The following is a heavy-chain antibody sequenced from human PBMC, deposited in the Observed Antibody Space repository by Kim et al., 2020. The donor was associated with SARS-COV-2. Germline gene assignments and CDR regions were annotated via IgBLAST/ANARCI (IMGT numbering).Heavy chain of an antibody. Sequence: SETLSLTCAVYGGSFSGHYWSWIRQPPGKGLEWIGEIRQSASTKYNPSLKSRVTISLDTSKNQFSLKLTSVTAADTAFYYCARGRAGVVPSPILGIGPHYDYFIMDVRGHGTTVTVSS. J-gene: IGHJ6*02. CDR3: ARGRAGVVPSPILGIGPHYDYFIMDV. CDR2: IRQSAST. D-gene: IGHD2-2*02. CDR1: GGSFSGHY. V-gene: IGHV4-34*01.